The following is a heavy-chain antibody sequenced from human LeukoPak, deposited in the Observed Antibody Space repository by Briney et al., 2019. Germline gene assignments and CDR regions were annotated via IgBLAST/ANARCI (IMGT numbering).Heavy chain of an antibody. Sequence: GGSLSLSCEVSGLTFSTYSMNWVRQAPGKGLEWISYISSSGSIRYYADSVKGRFTISRDNAKNSLYLQMNSLRDEDTAVYYCARGVIWFGESPKNWLGPDPWGQGTLVTVSS. CDR2: ISSSGSIR. V-gene: IGHV3-48*02. J-gene: IGHJ5*02. CDR3: ARGVIWFGESPKNWLGPDP. CDR1: GLTFSTYS. D-gene: IGHD3-10*01.